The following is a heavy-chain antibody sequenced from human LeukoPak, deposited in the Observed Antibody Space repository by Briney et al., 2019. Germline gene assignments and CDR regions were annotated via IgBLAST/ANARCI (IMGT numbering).Heavy chain of an antibody. CDR2: IKQEGGEK. V-gene: IGHV3-7*01. J-gene: IGHJ4*02. Sequence: GRSLRLSCAASGFSFSKYGMHWVRQAPGKGLEWVAIIKQEGGEKHYADSVRGRFSISRDNAQKLLYLQMHSLRAEDTAAYYCARERLWEPMPPDCWGQGTLVTVSS. CDR1: GFSFSKYG. D-gene: IGHD1-26*01. CDR3: ARERLWEPMPPDC.